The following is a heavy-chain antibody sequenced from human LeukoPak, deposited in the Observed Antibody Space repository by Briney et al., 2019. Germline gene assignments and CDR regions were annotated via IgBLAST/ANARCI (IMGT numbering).Heavy chain of an antibody. CDR2: INNDGSST. Sequence: GGSLRLSCAASGFTFSSYWMHWVRQAPGKGLVWVSRINNDGSSTSYADSVKGRFTISRDNAKNTLYLQMNSLRAEDTAVYYCARVGRWVVGVRGVIPTYNYYGMDVWGQGTTVTVSS. CDR3: ARVGRWVVGVRGVIPTYNYYGMDV. J-gene: IGHJ6*02. CDR1: GFTFSSYW. V-gene: IGHV3-74*01. D-gene: IGHD3-10*01.